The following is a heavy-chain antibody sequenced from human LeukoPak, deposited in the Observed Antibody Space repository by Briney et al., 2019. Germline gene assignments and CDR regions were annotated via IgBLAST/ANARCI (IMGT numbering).Heavy chain of an antibody. CDR2: ISGSGGST. V-gene: IGHV3-23*01. CDR1: GFTFSSYA. J-gene: IGHJ3*02. D-gene: IGHD3-3*01. CDR3: AKESYDFWSGYSSVAFDI. Sequence: GGSLRLSCAASGFTFSSYAMSWVRQAPGKGLEWVSAISGSGGSTYYADSVKGRFTISRDNSKNTLYLQMNSLRAEDTAVYYCAKESYDFWSGYSSVAFDIWGQGTMVTVSS.